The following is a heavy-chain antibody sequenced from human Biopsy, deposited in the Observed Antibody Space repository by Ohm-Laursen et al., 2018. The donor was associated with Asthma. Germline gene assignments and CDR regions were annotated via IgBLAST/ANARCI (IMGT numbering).Heavy chain of an antibody. CDR3: ARCQVGYSSGWSLLLKKIYYSGMDV. CDR1: GGTFSNFA. Sequence: SVKVSCKAPGGTFSNFAISWVRQAPGQGLEWLGGITTVFGTTNYAQKFQGRVTITADESTSTAYMEVTSLKSEDTAIYYCARCQVGYSSGWSLLLKKIYYSGMDVWGQGTAVTVSS. V-gene: IGHV1-69*13. CDR2: ITTVFGTT. J-gene: IGHJ6*02. D-gene: IGHD6-19*01.